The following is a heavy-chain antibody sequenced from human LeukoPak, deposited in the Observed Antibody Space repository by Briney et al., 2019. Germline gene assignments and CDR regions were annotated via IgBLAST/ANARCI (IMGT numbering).Heavy chain of an antibody. Sequence: PSETLSLTCTVSGGSISTYFWSWIRQPAGKGLEWIGRPYTSGSTNYNPSLKSRLTMSADTSKNQFSLNLRSVTAADTAIYYCARDRVDSSGYYYYYGIDVWGQGTAVTVSS. D-gene: IGHD3-22*01. CDR1: GGSISTYF. CDR2: PYTSGST. J-gene: IGHJ6*02. CDR3: ARDRVDSSGYYYYYGIDV. V-gene: IGHV4-4*07.